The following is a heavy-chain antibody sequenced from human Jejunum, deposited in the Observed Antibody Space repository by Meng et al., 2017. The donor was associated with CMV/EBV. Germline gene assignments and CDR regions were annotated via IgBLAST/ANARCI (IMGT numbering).Heavy chain of an antibody. CDR3: ARGVDYYGSGTFFDY. Sequence: SGGSISTDGSYWSWIRHHPGKGLEWIGYIYYRGSTYYNPSLRSRVTISVDTSKNQFSLIVSSLTAADTAVYYCARGVDYYGSGTFFDYWGQGTPVTVSS. CDR1: GGSISTDGSY. J-gene: IGHJ4*02. V-gene: IGHV4-31*02. D-gene: IGHD3-10*01. CDR2: IYYRGST.